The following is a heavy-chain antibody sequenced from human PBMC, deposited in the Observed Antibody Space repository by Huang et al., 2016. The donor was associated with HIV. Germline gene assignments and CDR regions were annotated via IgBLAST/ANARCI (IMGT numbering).Heavy chain of an antibody. V-gene: IGHV1-24*01. Sequence: QVQLVQSGAEVKKPGASVKVSCKVSGYTLTELSMHWVRQAPGKGLEWRGGCDPEDGETIYAQQCQGRVTMTEDTSTDTAYMELSSLRSEDTAVYYCATDLGFSGSYVYWGQGTLVTVSS. CDR2: CDPEDGET. D-gene: IGHD1-26*01. CDR3: ATDLGFSGSYVY. J-gene: IGHJ4*02. CDR1: GYTLTELS.